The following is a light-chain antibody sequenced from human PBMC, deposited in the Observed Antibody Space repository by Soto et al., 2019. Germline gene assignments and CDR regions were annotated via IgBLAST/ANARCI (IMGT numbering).Light chain of an antibody. CDR3: QQYYSYRRT. CDR1: QGISSY. V-gene: IGKV1-8*01. Sequence: AIRMTQSPSSLSASTGDRVTITCRASQGISSYLAWYQQKPGKAPKLLIYAASTLQSGVPSRFSGSGSGTDFTLTISCLQSEDFATYYCQQYYSYRRTFGQGTKV. J-gene: IGKJ1*01. CDR2: AAS.